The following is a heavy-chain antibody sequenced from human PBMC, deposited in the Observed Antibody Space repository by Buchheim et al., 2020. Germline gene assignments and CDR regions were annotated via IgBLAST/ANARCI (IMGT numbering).Heavy chain of an antibody. CDR2: MYTTGST. CDR1: GGSISSYY. CDR3: ARGSNPWGLVSSYYFDY. V-gene: IGHV4-4*07. J-gene: IGHJ4*02. D-gene: IGHD3-16*01. Sequence: QVQLQESGPGLVKPSETLSLTCTVSGGSISSYYWSWIRQPAGKGLEWIGRMYTTGSTNYNPSLKSRVTMSVDTSKNQFSLQLSSVTAADTAVYYCARGSNPWGLVSSYYFDYWGQGTL.